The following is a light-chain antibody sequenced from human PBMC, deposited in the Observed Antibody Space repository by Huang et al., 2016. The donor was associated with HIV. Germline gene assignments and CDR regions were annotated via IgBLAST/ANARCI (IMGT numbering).Light chain of an antibody. CDR3: QQRVNWPPAIT. Sequence: EIVLTQSPDTLSLSPGERATLSCRARQDVSSFLAWYQQKPGQAPRPLIYAASNRATGIPARFSGTGSGTDFTLTISSLEPEDFAVYYCQQRVNWPPAITFGQGTRLEIK. J-gene: IGKJ5*01. CDR1: QDVSSF. CDR2: AAS. V-gene: IGKV3-11*01.